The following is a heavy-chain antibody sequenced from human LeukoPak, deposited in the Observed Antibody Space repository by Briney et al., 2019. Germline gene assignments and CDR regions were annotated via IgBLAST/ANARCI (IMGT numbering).Heavy chain of an antibody. CDR3: ARQVRVRYSSSWDYFDY. CDR1: GGSISSYY. Sequence: SETLSLTCTVSGGSISSYYWSWIRQPPGKGLEWIGYIYYSGSTNYNPSLKSRVTMSVDTSKNQFSLKLSSVTAADTAVYYCARQVRVRYSSSWDYFDYWGQGTLVTVSS. CDR2: IYYSGST. D-gene: IGHD6-13*01. J-gene: IGHJ4*02. V-gene: IGHV4-59*08.